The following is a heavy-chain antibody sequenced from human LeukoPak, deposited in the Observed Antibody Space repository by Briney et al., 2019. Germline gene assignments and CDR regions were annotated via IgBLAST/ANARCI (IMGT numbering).Heavy chain of an antibody. J-gene: IGHJ3*01. V-gene: IGHV3-48*04. CDR1: GFTFNDYN. CDR3: ATDDWHRSVPV. Sequence: PGGSLRLSCAASGFTFNDYNVNWVRQAPGKGLEWLSYIGKSSDSRYYADSVKGRFTISRDNAKNSLFLQMNALGAEDTAVYYCATDDWHRSVPVWGQGTMVTVSS. D-gene: IGHD3-9*01. CDR2: IGKSSDSR.